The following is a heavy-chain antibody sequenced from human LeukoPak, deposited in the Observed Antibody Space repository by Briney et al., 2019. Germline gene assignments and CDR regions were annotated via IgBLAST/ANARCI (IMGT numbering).Heavy chain of an antibody. V-gene: IGHV4-59*01. CDR3: ASAYYDSSGHYYFDY. Sequence: SETLSLTCTVSGGSISSYYWSWIRQPPGKGLEWIGYIYYSGSTNYNPSLKSRVTISVDTTKNQFSLKLSSVTAADTAVYYCASAYYDSSGHYYFDYWGQGTLVTVSS. D-gene: IGHD3-22*01. CDR1: GGSISSYY. J-gene: IGHJ4*02. CDR2: IYYSGST.